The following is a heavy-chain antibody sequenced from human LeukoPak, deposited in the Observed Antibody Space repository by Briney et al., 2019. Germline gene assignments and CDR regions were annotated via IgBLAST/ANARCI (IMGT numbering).Heavy chain of an antibody. CDR1: GGSISSSSYY. CDR3: ASGLRYFDWLPPHDAFDI. Sequence: SETLSLTCTVSGGSISSSSYYWGWIRQPPGKGLEWIGSIYYSGSTYYNPSLKSRVTISVDTSKNQFSLKLSSVTAADTAVYYCASGLRYFDWLPPHDAFDIWGQGTMVTVSS. CDR2: IYYSGST. J-gene: IGHJ3*02. D-gene: IGHD3-9*01. V-gene: IGHV4-39*01.